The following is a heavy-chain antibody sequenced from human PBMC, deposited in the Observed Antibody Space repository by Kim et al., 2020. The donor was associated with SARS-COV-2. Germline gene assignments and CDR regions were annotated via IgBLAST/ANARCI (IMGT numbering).Heavy chain of an antibody. CDR1: GFAFSDSA. V-gene: IGHV3-23*01. CDR2: IGGSGSTT. D-gene: IGHD1-7*01. Sequence: GGSLRLSCKASGFAFSDSAMAWVRQAPGKGLEWVSAIGGSGSTTYAAAVGNRLFISAGNYDNTLFFLQMNRLGADTTTYYFSEKGRDGGYRRNYGFYVWG. CDR3: EKGRDGGYRRNYGFYV. J-gene: IGHJ3*01.